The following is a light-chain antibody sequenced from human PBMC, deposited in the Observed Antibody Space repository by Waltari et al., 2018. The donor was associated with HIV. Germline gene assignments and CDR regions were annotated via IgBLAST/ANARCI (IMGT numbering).Light chain of an antibody. V-gene: IGLV3-21*02. CDR1: NIGRKS. CDR3: QVWDGSSEHPGPV. J-gene: IGLJ7*01. Sequence: SYVLTQAPSVSVAPGQTARITCGGNNIGRKSVHWYQQKSGQAPVLVVYDDSDRPSGIPERLSGSNSGNTATLTLSRVEAGDEADYYCQVWDGSSEHPGPVFGGGTQLTVL. CDR2: DDS.